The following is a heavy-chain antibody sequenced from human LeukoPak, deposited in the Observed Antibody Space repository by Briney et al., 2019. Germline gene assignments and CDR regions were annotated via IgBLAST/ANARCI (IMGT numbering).Heavy chain of an antibody. Sequence: LTGGSLRLSCVASGFTFSSYSMNWVRQAPGKGLEWVSYISSSSSTIYYADSVKGRFTISRDNAKNSLYLQMSSLRAEDTAVYYCARDNDSRDPPHFDYWGQGTLVTVSS. D-gene: IGHD3-16*01. CDR3: ARDNDSRDPPHFDY. CDR2: ISSSSSTI. CDR1: GFTFSSYS. J-gene: IGHJ4*02. V-gene: IGHV3-48*01.